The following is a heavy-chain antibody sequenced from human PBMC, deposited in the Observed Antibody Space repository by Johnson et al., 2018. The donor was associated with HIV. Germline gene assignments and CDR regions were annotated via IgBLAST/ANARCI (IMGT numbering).Heavy chain of an antibody. CDR1: GFTFSSYA. J-gene: IGHJ3*02. CDR2: ISSSGSTI. D-gene: IGHD4-23*01. V-gene: IGHV3-48*04. Sequence: VQLVESGGGLVQPGGSLRLSCAASGFTFSSYAMHWVRQAPGKGLEYVSYISSSGSTIFYADSVKGRFTISRDNAKNSLYLQMNSLRAEDTAVYYCARDDYGGLDAFDIWGQGTMVTVSS. CDR3: ARDDYGGLDAFDI.